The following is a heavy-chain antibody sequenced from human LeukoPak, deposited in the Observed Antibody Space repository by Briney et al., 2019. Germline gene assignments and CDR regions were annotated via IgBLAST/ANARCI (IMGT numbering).Heavy chain of an antibody. CDR2: IYPGDSDT. CDR1: GYRFTTYW. D-gene: IGHD1-26*01. CDR3: ARLGASGSPMYNTLDY. Sequence: GESLKISCKGSGYRFTTYWIGWVRQMPGKGLEWMGIIYPGDSDTRYSPSFQGQVTISADTSISTAYLQWSSLKASDTAMYYCARLGASGSPMYNTLDYWGQGTLVTVSS. J-gene: IGHJ4*02. V-gene: IGHV5-51*01.